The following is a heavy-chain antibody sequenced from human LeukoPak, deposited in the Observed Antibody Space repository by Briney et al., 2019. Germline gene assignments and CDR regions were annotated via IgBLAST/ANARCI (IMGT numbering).Heavy chain of an antibody. CDR3: AKRRNYDFWSGPEGDAFDI. V-gene: IGHV3-30*02. J-gene: IGHJ3*02. Sequence: GGSLRLSCAASGFTFSSYGMHWVRQAPGKGLEWVAFIRYDGSNKYYADSVKGRFTISRDNSKNTLYLQMNSLRAEDTAVYYCAKRRNYDFWSGPEGDAFDIWGQGTTVTVSS. CDR2: IRYDGSNK. CDR1: GFTFSSYG. D-gene: IGHD3-3*01.